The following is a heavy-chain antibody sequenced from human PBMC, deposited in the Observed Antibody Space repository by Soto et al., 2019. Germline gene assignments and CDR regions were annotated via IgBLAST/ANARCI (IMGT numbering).Heavy chain of an antibody. CDR3: ARVIAARPDYYGMDV. D-gene: IGHD6-6*01. CDR1: GYTFTSYY. Sequence: GASVKVSFKASGYTFTSYYMHWVRQAPGQGLEWMGIINPSGGSTSYAQKFQGRVTMTRDTSTSTVYMELSSLRSEDTAVYYCARVIAARPDYYGMDVWGQGTTVTVSS. V-gene: IGHV1-46*01. J-gene: IGHJ6*02. CDR2: INPSGGST.